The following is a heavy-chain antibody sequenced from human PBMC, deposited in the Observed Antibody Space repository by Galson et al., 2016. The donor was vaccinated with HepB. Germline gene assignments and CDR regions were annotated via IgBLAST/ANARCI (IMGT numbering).Heavy chain of an antibody. V-gene: IGHV4-39*01. CDR3: ARPGGRGAYAY. J-gene: IGHJ4*02. CDR1: GDSITSSGYY. Sequence: ETLSLTCTVSGDSITSSGYYWGWIRQPPGKGLEWIGRIRSDGSTYYSPSLTSRVTISVDTSKNQFSLRLTSVTAADTAVYYCARPGGRGAYAYWGQGTLVTVSS. CDR2: IRSDGST. D-gene: IGHD1-26*01.